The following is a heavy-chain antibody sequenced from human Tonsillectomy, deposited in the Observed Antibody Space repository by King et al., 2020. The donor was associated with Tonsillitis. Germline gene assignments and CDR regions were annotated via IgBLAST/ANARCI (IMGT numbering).Heavy chain of an antibody. J-gene: IGHJ4*02. CDR1: GYSISSGYY. CDR2: IYHSGST. Sequence: QLQESGPGLVKPSETLSLTCTVSGYSISSGYYWGWIRQPPGKGLEWIGSIYHSGSTYYNPSLKSRVIISVDTSKNQFSLKLRSVTAADTAVYYCARVYSTSWYYFDYWGQGTLVTVPS. D-gene: IGHD6-13*01. V-gene: IGHV4-38-2*02. CDR3: ARVYSTSWYYFDY.